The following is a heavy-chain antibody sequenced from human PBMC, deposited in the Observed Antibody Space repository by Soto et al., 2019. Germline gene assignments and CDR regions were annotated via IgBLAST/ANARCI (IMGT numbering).Heavy chain of an antibody. V-gene: IGHV3-74*01. CDR3: ARPAMVRVGAFEI. D-gene: IGHD5-18*01. CDR1: GFSFSSYW. Sequence: EVQLVESGGGLVQPGGSLRLSCAASGFSFSSYWMHWVRQAPGKGLVWVSRINSDGSSTSYADSVKGRFTISRDNAKNTLYLQMNSLRAEDTAVYYCARPAMVRVGAFEIWGQGTMVTVSS. CDR2: INSDGSST. J-gene: IGHJ3*02.